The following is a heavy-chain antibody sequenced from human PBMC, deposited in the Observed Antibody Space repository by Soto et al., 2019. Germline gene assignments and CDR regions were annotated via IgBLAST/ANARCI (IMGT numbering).Heavy chain of an antibody. J-gene: IGHJ4*02. V-gene: IGHV1-69*06. D-gene: IGHD3-22*01. CDR1: GYTFTGYY. CDR2: IIPIFGTA. Sequence: QVQLVQSGAEVKKPGASVKVSCKASGYTFTGYYMHWVRQAPGQGLEWMGGIIPIFGTANYAQKFQGRVTITADKSTSTAYMELSSLRSEDTAVYYCARGYDSSGYSCDYWGQGTLVTVSS. CDR3: ARGYDSSGYSCDY.